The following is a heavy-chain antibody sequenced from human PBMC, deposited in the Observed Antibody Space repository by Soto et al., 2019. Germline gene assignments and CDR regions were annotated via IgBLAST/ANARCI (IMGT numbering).Heavy chain of an antibody. Sequence: PGGSLRLSCAASGFTSSSYWMSWVRQAPGKGLEWVANIKQDGSEKYYVDSVKGRFTISRDNAKNSLYLQMNSLRAEDTAVYYCARAVLDYDFWSGPDAFDIWGQGTMVTVSS. CDR1: GFTSSSYW. CDR2: IKQDGSEK. D-gene: IGHD3-3*01. J-gene: IGHJ3*02. V-gene: IGHV3-7*01. CDR3: ARAVLDYDFWSGPDAFDI.